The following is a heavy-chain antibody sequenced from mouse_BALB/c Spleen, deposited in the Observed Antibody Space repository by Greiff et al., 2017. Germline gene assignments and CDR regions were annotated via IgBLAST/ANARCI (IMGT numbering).Heavy chain of an antibody. D-gene: IGHD2-4*01. CDR2: ISYSGST. V-gene: IGHV3-2*02. J-gene: IGHJ3*01. CDR3: AIYYDYDAFAY. CDR1: GYSITSDYA. Sequence: EVKLMESGPGLVKPSQSLSLTCTVTGYSITSDYAWNWIRQFPGNKLEWMGYISYSGSTSYNPSLKSRISITRDTSKNQFFLQLNSVTTEDTATYYCAIYYDYDAFAYWGQGTLVTVSA.